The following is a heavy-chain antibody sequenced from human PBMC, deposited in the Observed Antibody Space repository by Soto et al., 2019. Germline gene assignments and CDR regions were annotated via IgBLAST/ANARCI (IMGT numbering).Heavy chain of an antibody. J-gene: IGHJ6*02. CDR1: GYTFTSYD. Sequence: ASVKVSCKASGYTFTSYDINWVRQATGQGREWMGWMNPNSGNTGYAQKFQGRVTMTRNTSISTAYMELSSLRSEDTAVYYCARVGFGGVLSYYYYGMDVWGQGTTVTVSS. CDR2: MNPNSGNT. V-gene: IGHV1-8*01. D-gene: IGHD3-16*01. CDR3: ARVGFGGVLSYYYYGMDV.